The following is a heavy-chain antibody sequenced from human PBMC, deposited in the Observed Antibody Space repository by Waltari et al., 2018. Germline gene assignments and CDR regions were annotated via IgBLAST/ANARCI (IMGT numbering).Heavy chain of an antibody. D-gene: IGHD3-3*01. CDR3: ASPPTYYDFWSGYQSDAFDI. Sequence: VSVGSISSSSYYWGWIRQPPGKGLEWIGSIYYSGSTYYNPSLKSRVTISVDTSKNQFSLKLSSVTAADTAVYYCASPPTYYDFWSGYQSDAFDIWGQGTMVTVSS. CDR1: VGSISSSSYY. J-gene: IGHJ3*02. V-gene: IGHV4-39*07. CDR2: IYYSGST.